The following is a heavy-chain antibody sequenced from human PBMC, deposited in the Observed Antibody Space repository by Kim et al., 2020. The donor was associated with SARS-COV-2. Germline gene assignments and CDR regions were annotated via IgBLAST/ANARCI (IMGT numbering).Heavy chain of an antibody. Sequence: GGSLRLSCAASGFTFSDYYMSWIRQAPGKGLEWVSYISSSGSTIYYADSVKGRFTISRDNAKNSLYLQMNSLRAEDTAVYYCARWAVNAGYSSSWYYPWFDPWGQGTLVTVSS. CDR3: ARWAVNAGYSSSWYYPWFDP. J-gene: IGHJ5*02. CDR1: GFTFSDYY. CDR2: ISSSGSTI. D-gene: IGHD6-13*01. V-gene: IGHV3-11*04.